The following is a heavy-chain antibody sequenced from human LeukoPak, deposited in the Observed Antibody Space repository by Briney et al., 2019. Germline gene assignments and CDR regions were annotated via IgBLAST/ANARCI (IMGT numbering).Heavy chain of an antibody. CDR1: GFTLSSYS. CDR3: ASAVVVTAGRAFDI. CDR2: TSSSSSYI. D-gene: IGHD2-21*02. V-gene: IGHV3-21*01. Sequence: PGGSLRLSCAASGFTLSSYSMNWVRQAPGKGLEWVSSTSSSSSYIYYADSVKGRFTISRDNAKNSLYLQMNSLRAEDTAVYYCASAVVVTAGRAFDIWGQGTMVTVSS. J-gene: IGHJ3*02.